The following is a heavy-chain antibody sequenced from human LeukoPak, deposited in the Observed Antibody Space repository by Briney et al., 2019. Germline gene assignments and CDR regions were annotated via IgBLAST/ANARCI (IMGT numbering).Heavy chain of an antibody. D-gene: IGHD2-21*02. J-gene: IGHJ6*03. CDR3: AAAYCRGDCYSDNHYYFMDL. CDR2: FYITGAT. Sequence: GGSLRLSCAASGFTVSNNYMSWVRQAPGKGLEWVSAFYITGATHYADSVKGRFTITRDNSRNALNLQMNSLRVEDTAVYYCAAAYCRGDCYSDNHYYFMDLWGKGTTVTVS. V-gene: IGHV3-53*01. CDR1: GFTVSNNY.